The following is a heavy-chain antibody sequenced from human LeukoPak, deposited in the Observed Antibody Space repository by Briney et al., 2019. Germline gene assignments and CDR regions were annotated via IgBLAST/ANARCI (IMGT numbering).Heavy chain of an antibody. V-gene: IGHV3-11*03. CDR3: ARPYYSDYGIDVNWFDP. Sequence: GGSLRLSCAASGFTFSDYYMSWIGQAPGKGLEWVSYISSSSSYTNYADSVKGRFTISRDNAKNSLYLQMNSLRAEDTAVYYCARPYYSDYGIDVNWFDPWGQGTLVTVSS. D-gene: IGHD4-11*01. CDR1: GFTFSDYY. CDR2: ISSSSSYT. J-gene: IGHJ5*02.